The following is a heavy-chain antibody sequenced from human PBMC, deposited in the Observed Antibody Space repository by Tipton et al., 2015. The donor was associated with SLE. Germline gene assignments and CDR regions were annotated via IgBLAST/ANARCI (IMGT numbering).Heavy chain of an antibody. CDR1: GFTFSSYA. J-gene: IGHJ4*02. Sequence: SLRLSCAASGFTFSSYAMSWVRQAPGKGLEWVSAISGSGGSTYYADSVKGRFTISRDNAKNSLYLQMNSLRAEGTAVYYCARAGLGGDYFDFWGQGTLVTVSS. CDR2: ISGSGGST. D-gene: IGHD3-16*01. CDR3: ARAGLGGDYFDF. V-gene: IGHV3-23*01.